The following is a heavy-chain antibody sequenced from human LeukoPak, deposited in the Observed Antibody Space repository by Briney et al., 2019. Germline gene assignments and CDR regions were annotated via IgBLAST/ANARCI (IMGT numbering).Heavy chain of an antibody. V-gene: IGHV1-69*13. J-gene: IGHJ4*02. CDR3: ARVSGSYSYFDY. Sequence: GASVKVSCKASGGTFSSYAISWVRQAPGQGLEWMGGIIPIFGTANYAQKFQGRVTITADESTSTAYMELSSLRSEDTAVYYCARVSGSYSYFDYWSQGTLVTVSS. CDR1: GGTFSSYA. D-gene: IGHD3-10*01. CDR2: IIPIFGTA.